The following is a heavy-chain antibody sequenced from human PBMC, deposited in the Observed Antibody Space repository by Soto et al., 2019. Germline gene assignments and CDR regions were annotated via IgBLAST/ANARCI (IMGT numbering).Heavy chain of an antibody. D-gene: IGHD3-10*01. CDR3: AHIPNYYQYNWFDP. V-gene: IGHV4-59*01. CDR1: GGSMISYY. CDR2: IYYAGST. J-gene: IGHJ5*02. Sequence: PSETLSLTCTVSGGSMISYYWSWIRQPPGRGLEWIGFIYYAGSTKYNPSLNSRVTISVDTSKNQVVLTMTNMDPVDTATYYCAHIPNYYQYNWFDPWGQGTLVTVSS.